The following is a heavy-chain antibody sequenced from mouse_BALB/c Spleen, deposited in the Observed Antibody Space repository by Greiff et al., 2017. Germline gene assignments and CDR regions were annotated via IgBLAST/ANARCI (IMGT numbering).Heavy chain of an antibody. CDR1: GYTFTDYA. V-gene: IGHV1S137*01. CDR3: ARSGITTGIFDN. Sequence: QVQLQQSGAELVRPGVSVKISCKGSGYTFTDYAMHWVKQSHAMSLEWIGVISTYYGDASYNQKFKGKATMTVDKSSSTAYMELARLTSEDSAIYYWARSGITTGIFDNWGQGTTLTVTS. CDR2: ISTYYGDA. D-gene: IGHD2-4*01. J-gene: IGHJ2*01.